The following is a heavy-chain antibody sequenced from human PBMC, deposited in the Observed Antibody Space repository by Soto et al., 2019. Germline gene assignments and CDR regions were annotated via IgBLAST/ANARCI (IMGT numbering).Heavy chain of an antibody. CDR2: IYYSGST. CDR1: GGSISSYY. CDR3: ARQGLSCGDQNYGMDV. J-gene: IGHJ6*02. Sequence: QVQLQESGPGLVKPSETLSLTCTVSGGSISSYYWSWIRQPPGKGLEWIGYIYYSGSTNYNPSLKSRVTISVDPSKNQFSLKLSSVTAADTAVYYCARQGLSCGDQNYGMDVWGQGTTVTVSS. V-gene: IGHV4-59*08. D-gene: IGHD4-17*01.